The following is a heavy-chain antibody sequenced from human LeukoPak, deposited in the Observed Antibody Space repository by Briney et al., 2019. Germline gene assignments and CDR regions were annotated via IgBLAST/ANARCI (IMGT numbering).Heavy chain of an antibody. CDR1: GFTFSSYA. V-gene: IGHV3-23*01. CDR2: ISGSDGTT. CDR3: AKDDAWGRYKD. J-gene: IGHJ1*01. Sequence: GGSLRLSCAASGFTFSSYAMSWVRQAPGKGLEWVSSISGSDGTTYYADSVKGRFTISRDNSKNTVSLQMNSLRGEDTAVYYCAKDDAWGRYKDWGQGTLVTVSS. D-gene: IGHD3-16*01.